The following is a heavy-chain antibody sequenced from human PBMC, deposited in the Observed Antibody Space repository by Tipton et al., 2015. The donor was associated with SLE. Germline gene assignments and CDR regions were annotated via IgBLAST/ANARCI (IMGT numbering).Heavy chain of an antibody. CDR3: AKDGGSYHYYGMDV. D-gene: IGHD1-26*01. Sequence: RSLRLSCAASGFTFSSYGMHWVRQAPGKGLEWVAVIWYDGSNKYYADSVKGRLTISRDNSKNTLYLQMNSLRAEDTVVYYCAKDGGSYHYYGMDVWGQGTTVTVSS. CDR2: IWYDGSNK. CDR1: GFTFSSYG. V-gene: IGHV3-30*18. J-gene: IGHJ6*02.